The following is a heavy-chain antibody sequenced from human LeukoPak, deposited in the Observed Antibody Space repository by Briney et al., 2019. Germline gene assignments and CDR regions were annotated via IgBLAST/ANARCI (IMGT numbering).Heavy chain of an antibody. V-gene: IGHV3-7*01. CDR2: IKQDGSEK. D-gene: IGHD1-14*01. Sequence: GGSLRLSCAASGFAFSSYWMSWVRQAPGKGLEWVANIKQDGSEKYYVDSVKGRFTISRDNAKNSLYLQMNSLRAEDTAVYYCAKDRTQSENYYMHVWGKGTTVTVSS. CDR3: AKDRTQSENYYMHV. CDR1: GFAFSSYW. J-gene: IGHJ6*03.